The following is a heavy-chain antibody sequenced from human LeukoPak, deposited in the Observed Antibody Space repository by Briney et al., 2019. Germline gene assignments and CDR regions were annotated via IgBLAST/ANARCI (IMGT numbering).Heavy chain of an antibody. CDR2: INPAGRDT. D-gene: IGHD2-2*01. CDR3: VRGGLTAGMQD. V-gene: IGHV3-7*01. CDR1: GFTFSDYW. J-gene: IGHJ4*02. Sequence: GGSLRLSCEGSGFTFSDYWMGWVRQAPGKGLEWVANINPAGRDTYYVDSVKGRFTISRDNVKKSTFLQMNSLRVEETAFYRCVRGGLTAGMQDWGQGTLVTVSS.